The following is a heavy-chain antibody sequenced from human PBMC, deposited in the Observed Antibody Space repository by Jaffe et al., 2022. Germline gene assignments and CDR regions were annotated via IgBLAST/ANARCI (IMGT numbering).Heavy chain of an antibody. CDR2: IYTSGST. Sequence: QVQLQESGPGLVKPSQTLSLTCTVSGGSISSGSYYWSWIRQPAGKGLEWIGRIYTSGSTNYNPSLKSRVTISVDTSKNQFSLKLSSVTAADTAVYYCARDSYYYDSSGGYDYWGQGTLVTVSS. CDR1: GGSISSGSYY. D-gene: IGHD3-22*01. J-gene: IGHJ4*02. V-gene: IGHV4-61*02. CDR3: ARDSYYYDSSGGYDY.